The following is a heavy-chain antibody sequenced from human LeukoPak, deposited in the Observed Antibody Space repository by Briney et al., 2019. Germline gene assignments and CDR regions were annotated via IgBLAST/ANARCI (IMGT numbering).Heavy chain of an antibody. J-gene: IGHJ3*02. CDR1: GFTFDDYA. V-gene: IGHV3-9*01. Sequence: GRSLRLSCAASGFTFDDYAMHWVRQAPGKGLEWVSGISWNSGSIGYADSVKGRFTISRDNAKNSLYLQMNSLRAEDTAVYYCAKDLSIWGQGTMVTVSS. CDR3: AKDLSI. CDR2: ISWNSGSI.